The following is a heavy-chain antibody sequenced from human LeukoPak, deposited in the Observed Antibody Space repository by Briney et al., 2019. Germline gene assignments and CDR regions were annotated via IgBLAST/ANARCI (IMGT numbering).Heavy chain of an antibody. V-gene: IGHV3-23*01. CDR3: AKDSPYYDFWSGYYGMVVDDYMDV. CDR1: GFTFSSYA. Sequence: PGGSLRLSCAASGFTFSSYAMSWVRQAPGKGLEWVSAISGSGGSTYYADSVKGRFTISRDNSKNTLYLQMNSLRAEDTAVYYCAKDSPYYDFWSGYYGMVVDDYMDVWGKGTTVTVSS. J-gene: IGHJ6*03. CDR2: ISGSGGST. D-gene: IGHD3-3*01.